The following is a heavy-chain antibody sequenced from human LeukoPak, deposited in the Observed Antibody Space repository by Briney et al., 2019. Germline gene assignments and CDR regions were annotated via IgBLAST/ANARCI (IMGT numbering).Heavy chain of an antibody. J-gene: IGHJ5*02. CDR1: GFTFSSYW. CDR2: INSDGSST. CDR3: AREAYYYDSSGYYAWFDP. D-gene: IGHD3-22*01. V-gene: IGHV3-74*01. Sequence: PGGSLRLSCAAPGFTFSSYWMHWVRHAPGKGLVWVSRINSDGSSTSYADSVKGRFTISRDNAKNTLYLQMNSLRAEDTAVYYCAREAYYYDSSGYYAWFDPWGQGTLVTVSS.